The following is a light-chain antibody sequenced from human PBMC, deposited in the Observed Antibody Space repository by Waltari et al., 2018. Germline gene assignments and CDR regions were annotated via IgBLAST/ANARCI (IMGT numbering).Light chain of an antibody. Sequence: SYVLTQSPSVSVAPGKTARITCGGNNIGSKGVHWYQQKPGQAPVLVIYDDSDRPSGIPERFAGSNSGNTATLTISRVEAGDEADYYCQVWDSSSDHRVFGGGTKLTVL. CDR1: NIGSKG. V-gene: IGLV3-21*04. CDR3: QVWDSSSDHRV. CDR2: DDS. J-gene: IGLJ3*02.